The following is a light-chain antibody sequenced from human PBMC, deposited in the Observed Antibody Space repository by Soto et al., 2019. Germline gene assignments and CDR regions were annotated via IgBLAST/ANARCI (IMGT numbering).Light chain of an antibody. J-gene: IGKJ2*02. CDR3: QQYGISPPCT. V-gene: IGKV3-20*01. Sequence: EIVLTQSPGTLSLSPGERATLSCRASQSVSRSYLAWYQQKPGQAPRLLIYGASSRATGMPDRFSGSGSGTDFTLTIRRLEPEDFAVYYCQQYGISPPCTFGQGTKLEIK. CDR1: QSVSRSY. CDR2: GAS.